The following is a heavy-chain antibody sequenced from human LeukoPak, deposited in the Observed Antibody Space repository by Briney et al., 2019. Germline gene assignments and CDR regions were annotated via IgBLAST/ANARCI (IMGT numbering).Heavy chain of an antibody. CDR2: IKQDGSEK. CDR1: GFTFSSYW. V-gene: IGHV3-7*01. D-gene: IGHD2-15*01. J-gene: IGHJ5*02. CDR3: AKPQRALSCSGGSCYDWFDP. Sequence: GGSLRLSCAASGFTFSSYWMSWVRQAPGKGLEWVANIKQDGSEKYYVDSVKGRFTISRDNAKNSLYLQMNSLRAEDTAVYYCAKPQRALSCSGGSCYDWFDPWGQGTLVTVSS.